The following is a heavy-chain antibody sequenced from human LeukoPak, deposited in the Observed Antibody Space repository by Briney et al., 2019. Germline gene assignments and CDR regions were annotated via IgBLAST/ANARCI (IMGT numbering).Heavy chain of an antibody. Sequence: SETLSLTCAVYGGSFRGCYWSWIRQPPGKGLEWIGEINHSGSTNYNPFLKSRVTISVDTSKNQFSLKLSSVTAADTAVYYCARRSAPPDMIVDTAMGNRYYFDYWGQGTLVTVSS. CDR1: GGSFRGCY. CDR2: INHSGST. V-gene: IGHV4-34*01. J-gene: IGHJ4*02. D-gene: IGHD5-18*01. CDR3: ARRSAPPDMIVDTAMGNRYYFDY.